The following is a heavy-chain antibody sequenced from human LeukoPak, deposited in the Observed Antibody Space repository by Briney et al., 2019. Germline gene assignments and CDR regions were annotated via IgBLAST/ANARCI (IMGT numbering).Heavy chain of an antibody. CDR1: GGSISSSSYY. Sequence: SETLSLTCTVSGGSISSSSYYWGWIRQPPGKGLEWIGSIYYSGSTYYNPSLKSRVTISVDTSKNQFSLKLSSVTAADTAVYYCARDVNYYFDYWGQGTLVTVSS. CDR3: ARDVNYYFDY. V-gene: IGHV4-39*07. J-gene: IGHJ4*02. CDR2: IYYSGST.